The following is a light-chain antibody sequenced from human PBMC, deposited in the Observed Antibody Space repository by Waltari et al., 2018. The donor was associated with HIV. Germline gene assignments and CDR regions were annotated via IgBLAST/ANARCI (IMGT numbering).Light chain of an antibody. Sequence: HSVLTQAPSVSGAPGQRVTISCSGRSSNIGAGYDVHWSQQRPGTAPKLLIYGDTNRPSGVPDRFSGSKPGTSASLVITGLQPEDEADYYCQSFDSSLSSSVVFGGGTKLTVL. V-gene: IGLV1-40*01. J-gene: IGLJ2*01. CDR2: GDT. CDR3: QSFDSSLSSSVV. CDR1: SSNIGAGYD.